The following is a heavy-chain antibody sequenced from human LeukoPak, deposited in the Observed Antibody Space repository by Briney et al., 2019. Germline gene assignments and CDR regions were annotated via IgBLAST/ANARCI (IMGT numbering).Heavy chain of an antibody. J-gene: IGHJ6*03. CDR3: RLGSGSSEYYYMDV. V-gene: IGHV3-49*04. CDR1: GFTFSSYG. CDR2: IRSKAYGGTT. Sequence: GGSLRLSCAASGFTFSSYGMSWVRQAPGKGLEWVGFIRSKAYGGTTEYAASVKGRFTISRDDSKSIAYLQMNSLKTEDTAVYYCRLGSGSSEYYYMDVWGKGTTVTISS. D-gene: IGHD3-10*01.